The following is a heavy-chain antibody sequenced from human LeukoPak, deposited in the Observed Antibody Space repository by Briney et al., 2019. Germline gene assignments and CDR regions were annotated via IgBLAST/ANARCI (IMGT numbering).Heavy chain of an antibody. J-gene: IGHJ6*04. CDR3: AKAHYDSRYYYYGMDV. D-gene: IGHD3-3*01. CDR1: GFTFSSYA. Sequence: GGSLRLSCAASGFTFSSYAMSWVRQAPGKGLEWVSAISGSGGSTYYADSVKGRFTISRDNSKNTLYLQMNSLRAEDTAVYYCAKAHYDSRYYYYGMDVWGKGTTATVSP. V-gene: IGHV3-23*01. CDR2: ISGSGGST.